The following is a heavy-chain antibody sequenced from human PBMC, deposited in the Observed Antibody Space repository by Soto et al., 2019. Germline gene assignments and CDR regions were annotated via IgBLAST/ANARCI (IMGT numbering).Heavy chain of an antibody. V-gene: IGHV4-39*01. CDR3: ATAPETYSPAGYYINHFDP. CDR1: GAYFTRGSNF. Sequence: SLTCTASGAYFTRGSNFWCCIRQAAGKWLEWIASFFYRGLTFYNPSLTRPVSISVDTSKSQFSMRLTYVTPADTAVYYCATAPETYSPAGYYINHFDPWGQGTLVT. CDR2: FFYRGLT. J-gene: IGHJ5*02. D-gene: IGHD3-22*01.